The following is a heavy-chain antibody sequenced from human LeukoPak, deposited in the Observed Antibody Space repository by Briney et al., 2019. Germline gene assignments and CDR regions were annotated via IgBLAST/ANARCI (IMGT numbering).Heavy chain of an antibody. D-gene: IGHD2-15*01. CDR3: ARGDCSGGSCYYDL. J-gene: IGHJ4*02. CDR2: FDPEDGET. CDR1: GYTLTELS. Sequence: ASVKVSCKVSGYTLTELSMHWVRQAPGKGLEWMGGFDPEDGETIYAQKFQGRVTMTEDTSTDTAYMELSNLRSEDTAVYYCARGDCSGGSCYYDLWGQGTLVTVSS. V-gene: IGHV1-24*01.